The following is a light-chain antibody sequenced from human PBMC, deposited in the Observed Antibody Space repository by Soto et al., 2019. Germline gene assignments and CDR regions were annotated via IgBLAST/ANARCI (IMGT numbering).Light chain of an antibody. CDR3: TSYAGGNNWV. V-gene: IGLV2-8*01. CDR2: EVT. Sequence: QAVVTQPPSASGSLGQSVTISCTGASSDISGHNYVSWYQQHPGEAPKLMIYEVTKRPSWVPDRFSASKSGNTASLTVSGLQAEDEAAYYCTSYAGGNNWVFGGGTKLTVL. J-gene: IGLJ3*02. CDR1: SSDISGHNY.